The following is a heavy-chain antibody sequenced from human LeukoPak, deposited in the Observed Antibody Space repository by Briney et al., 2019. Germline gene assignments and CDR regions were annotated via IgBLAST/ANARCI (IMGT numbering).Heavy chain of an antibody. Sequence: SVKASCKASGGTFSSYAISWVRQAPGQGLEWMGGIIPIFGTANYAQKFQGRVTITADESTSTAYMELSSLRSEDTAVYYCARDPQRERWLHAFDIWGQGTMVTVSS. V-gene: IGHV1-69*13. CDR1: GGTFSSYA. D-gene: IGHD5-24*01. CDR2: IIPIFGTA. CDR3: ARDPQRERWLHAFDI. J-gene: IGHJ3*02.